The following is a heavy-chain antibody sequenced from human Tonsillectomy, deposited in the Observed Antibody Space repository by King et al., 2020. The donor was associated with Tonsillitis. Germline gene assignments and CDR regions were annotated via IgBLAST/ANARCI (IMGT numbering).Heavy chain of an antibody. J-gene: IGHJ1*01. CDR3: ARHGDSSGYYL. CDR1: GYTFTSYW. Sequence: VQLVESGAEVKKPGESLKIFCKGSGYTFTSYWIAWVRQMPGKGLEWMGIVYPGDSDTRYSPSFQGQFTISADKSISTAYLQWSSLKASDTAMYYCARHGDSSGYYLWGQGTLVTVSS. V-gene: IGHV5-51*01. D-gene: IGHD3-22*01. CDR2: VYPGDSDT.